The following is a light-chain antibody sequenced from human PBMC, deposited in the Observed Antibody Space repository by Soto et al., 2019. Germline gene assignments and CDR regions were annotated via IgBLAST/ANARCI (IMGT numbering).Light chain of an antibody. J-gene: IGKJ5*01. CDR3: QQANSFRPN. V-gene: IGKV1D-12*01. CDR1: QGISSW. Sequence: DIQMTQSPSSVSASVGDRVTITCRASQGISSWLGWYQQKPGKAPKLLIYAASSLQSGVPSRFSGSGSGTDFTLTISSLQPEDCATYYCQQANSFRPNFGQGTRLEIK. CDR2: AAS.